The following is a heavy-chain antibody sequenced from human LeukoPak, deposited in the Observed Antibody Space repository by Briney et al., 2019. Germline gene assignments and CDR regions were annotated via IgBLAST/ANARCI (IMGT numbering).Heavy chain of an antibody. V-gene: IGHV3-73*01. CDR3: TRLGYGI. J-gene: IGHJ3*02. Sequence: PGGSLKLSCAASGFTFSVSTIHWVRQASGKGLEWVGRIRSKPNFYATAYAASVKGRFTISRDDSKNTACLQMNNVKAEDTAVYYCTRLGYGIWGQGTMVTVSS. D-gene: IGHD1-1*01. CDR2: IRSKPNFYAT. CDR1: GFTFSVST.